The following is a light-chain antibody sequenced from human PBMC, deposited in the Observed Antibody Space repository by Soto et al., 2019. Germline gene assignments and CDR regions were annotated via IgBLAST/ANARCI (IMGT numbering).Light chain of an antibody. Sequence: EIVLTQSPGILSVSPGERATLSCRASQSVSSDCLAWYRQRPGQAPRLLIYGASTRATGTPDRFSGSGSGTDFTLTISSLEAEDSAVYYCQQYDSSWTFGQGTKVDIK. J-gene: IGKJ1*01. V-gene: IGKV3-20*01. CDR1: QSVSSDC. CDR2: GAS. CDR3: QQYDSSWT.